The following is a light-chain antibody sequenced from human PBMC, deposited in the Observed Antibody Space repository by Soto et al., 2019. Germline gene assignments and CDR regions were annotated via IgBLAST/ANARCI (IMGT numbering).Light chain of an antibody. Sequence: EIVLTQSPGTLSLSPGERATLSCRASQSVSSSYLAWYQQKPGQAPRLLIYGASSSATGIPDRFSGSGSGTDFTLTISRLEPEDFAVYYCQQYGRSTLTFGGGTKGEIK. CDR1: QSVSSSY. V-gene: IGKV3-20*01. CDR3: QQYGRSTLT. CDR2: GAS. J-gene: IGKJ4*01.